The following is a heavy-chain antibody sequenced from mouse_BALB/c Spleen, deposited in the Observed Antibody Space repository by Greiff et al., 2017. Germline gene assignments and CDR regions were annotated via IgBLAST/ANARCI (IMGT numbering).Heavy chain of an antibody. CDR1: GFNIKDTY. CDR3: ARPFDYASFAY. Sequence: QVQLKESGAELVKPGASVKLSCTASGFNIKDTYIHWVKQRPGQGLEWIGWIYPGNVNTKYNEKFKGKATLTADKSSSTAYMQLSSLTSEDSAVYFCARPFDYASFAYWGQGTLVTVSA. CDR2: IYPGNVNT. D-gene: IGHD2-4*01. J-gene: IGHJ3*01. V-gene: IGHV1S56*01.